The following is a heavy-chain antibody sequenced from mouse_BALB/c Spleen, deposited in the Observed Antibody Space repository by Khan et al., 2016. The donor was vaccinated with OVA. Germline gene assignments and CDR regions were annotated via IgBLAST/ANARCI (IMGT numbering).Heavy chain of an antibody. CDR1: GYSITSDYA. D-gene: IGHD1-1*01. CDR2: ISYTGNT. V-gene: IGHV3-2*02. J-gene: IGHJ2*01. Sequence: EVQLQESGPGLVKPSQSLSLICTVTGYSITSDYAWNWIRQFPGNKLEWMGFISYTGNTNYNPSFKSRISITRDTSKNQFFMHLNSVTTEDTATNYCARVYGGDFDYWGQGTTLTVSS. CDR3: ARVYGGDFDY.